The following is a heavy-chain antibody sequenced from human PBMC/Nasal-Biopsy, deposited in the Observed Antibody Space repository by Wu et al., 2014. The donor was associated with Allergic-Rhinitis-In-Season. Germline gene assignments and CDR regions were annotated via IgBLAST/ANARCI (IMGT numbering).Heavy chain of an antibody. V-gene: IGHV4-30-2*01. J-gene: IGHJ6*02. Sequence: TLSLTCAVSGGSISTGGYSWSWIRQPPGKGLEWIGYMYHSGSSYYNPSLKSRVIISIDRSKNQFSLQLSSVTAADTAVYYCARLKGSGSLGGGMDVWGQGITVTV. CDR3: ARLKGSGSLGGGMDV. CDR2: MYHSGSS. CDR1: GGSISTGGYS. D-gene: IGHD3-10*01.